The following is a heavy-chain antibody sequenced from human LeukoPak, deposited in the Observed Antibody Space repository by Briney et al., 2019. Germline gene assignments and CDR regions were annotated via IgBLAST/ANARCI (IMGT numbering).Heavy chain of an antibody. CDR2: VMLLLGTT. Sequence: SGRVSSTGSGGAFTDHPVSWVRQAPGHGLEWREGVMLLLGTTNNAQSFQARVTITTDEPTSTVYMEVSSLTSDDTAVYYGARSKSVAYGFAYWGEGALVTVSP. J-gene: IGHJ4*02. V-gene: IGHV1-69*05. D-gene: IGHD4-17*01. CDR1: GGAFTDHP. CDR3: ARSKSVAYGFAY.